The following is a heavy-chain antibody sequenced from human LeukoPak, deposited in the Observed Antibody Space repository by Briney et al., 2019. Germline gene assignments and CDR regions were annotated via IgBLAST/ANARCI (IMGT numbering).Heavy chain of an antibody. Sequence: TGGSLRLSCAASGFIFTGYFMSWVRQAPGKGLEWVASIKHDGSEKYYVDSVKGRFTISRDNAKNSLYLQMNSLRAEDTAVYYCARTYGLYYFDYWGQGTLVTVSS. V-gene: IGHV3-7*01. D-gene: IGHD4-17*01. CDR3: ARTYGLYYFDY. CDR2: IKHDGSEK. J-gene: IGHJ4*02. CDR1: GFIFTGYF.